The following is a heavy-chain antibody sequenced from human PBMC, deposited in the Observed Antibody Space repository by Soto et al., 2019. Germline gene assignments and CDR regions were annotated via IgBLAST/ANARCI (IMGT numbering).Heavy chain of an antibody. CDR3: ATDRGYSYGGVVDY. V-gene: IGHV3-30-3*01. CDR1: GFTFSSYT. J-gene: IGHJ4*02. D-gene: IGHD5-18*01. Sequence: QVQLVESGGGVVQPGRSLRLSCAASGFTFSSYTMHWVRQAPGKGLEWVAVMSYDGSVKYYADSVKGRFTISRDNSKNTLYLQMNSLRTEDTAVYYCATDRGYSYGGVVDYWGQGTLVTDSS. CDR2: MSYDGSVK.